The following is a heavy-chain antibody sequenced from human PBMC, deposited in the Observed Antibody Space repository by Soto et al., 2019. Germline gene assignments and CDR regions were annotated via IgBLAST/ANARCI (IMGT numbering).Heavy chain of an antibody. D-gene: IGHD2-2*01. CDR3: AKESDCSSTSCYQSGRGAVDY. CDR2: IIPILGIA. V-gene: IGHV1-69*02. Sequence: GASVKVSCKASGGTFSSYTISWVRQAPGQGLEWMGRIIPILGIANYAQKFQGRVTITADKSTSTAYMELSSLRSEDTAVYYCAKESDCSSTSCYQSGRGAVDYWGQGTLVTVSS. J-gene: IGHJ4*02. CDR1: GGTFSSYT.